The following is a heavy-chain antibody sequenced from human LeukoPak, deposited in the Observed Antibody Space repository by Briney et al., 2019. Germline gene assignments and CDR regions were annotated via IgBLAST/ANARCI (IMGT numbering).Heavy chain of an antibody. V-gene: IGHV3-21*01. CDR3: AELGITMIGGV. J-gene: IGHJ6*04. D-gene: IGHD3-10*02. CDR2: ISISSSYR. Sequence: GGSLRLSCAASGFTFSSYDMHWVRQAPGKGLEWVSSISISSSYRYYADSVKGRFTISRDNAKNSLYLQMNSLRAEDTAVYYCAELGITMIGGVWGKGTTVTISS. CDR1: GFTFSSYD.